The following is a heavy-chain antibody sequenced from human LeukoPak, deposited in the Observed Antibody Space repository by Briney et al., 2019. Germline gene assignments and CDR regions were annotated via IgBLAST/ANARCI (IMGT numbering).Heavy chain of an antibody. Sequence: SETLSLTCTVSGGSISSSSYYWGWIRQPPGKGLEWIGSIYYSGSTYYNPSLKSRVTISVDTSKNQFSLKLSSVTAADTAVYYCARVGNYDILTGYSIDYWGQGTLVTVSS. CDR3: ARVGNYDILTGYSIDY. CDR1: GGSISSSSYY. CDR2: IYYSGST. J-gene: IGHJ4*02. D-gene: IGHD3-9*01. V-gene: IGHV4-39*07.